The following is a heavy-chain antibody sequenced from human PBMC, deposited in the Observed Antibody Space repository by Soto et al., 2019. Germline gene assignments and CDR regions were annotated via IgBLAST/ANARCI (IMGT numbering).Heavy chain of an antibody. CDR2: ISGSGGST. J-gene: IGHJ5*02. V-gene: IGHV3-23*01. D-gene: IGHD2-2*01. CDR1: GFTFSSYA. CDR3: AKAPRDIVVVPAAEGNWFDP. Sequence: GGSLRLSCAASGFTFSSYAMSWVRQAPGKGLEWVSLISGSGGSTYYADSVKGRFTISRDNSKNTLYLQMNSLRAEDTAVYYCAKAPRDIVVVPAAEGNWFDPWGQGTLVTVSS.